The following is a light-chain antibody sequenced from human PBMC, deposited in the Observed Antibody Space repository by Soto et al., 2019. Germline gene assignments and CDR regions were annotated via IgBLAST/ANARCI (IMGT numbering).Light chain of an antibody. V-gene: IGKV1-5*01. CDR1: QNIGTW. CDR3: QQYNDYSWT. Sequence: DIQLTQSPSTLSASVGDRVTITCRASQNIGTWLAWYQHRPGEGPKLLIHDASTLESGVPSRFSGGGSATEFSLTISSLQPDDVAIYYCQQYNDYSWTFGQGTKVDLK. J-gene: IGKJ1*01. CDR2: DAS.